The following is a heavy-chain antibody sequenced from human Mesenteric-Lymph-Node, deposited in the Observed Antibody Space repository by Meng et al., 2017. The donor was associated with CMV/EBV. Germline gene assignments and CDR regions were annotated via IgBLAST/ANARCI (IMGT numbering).Heavy chain of an antibody. CDR2: IYYSGST. V-gene: IGHV4-59*01. CDR1: GDSIGSYY. J-gene: IGHJ4*02. CDR3: ARGNWNYGY. D-gene: IGHD1-7*01. Sequence: SETLSLTCVVSGDSIGSYYWSWIRQPPGKGLEWIGYIYYSGSTNYNPSLKSRVTISVDTSKNQFSLKLSSVTAADTAVYYCARGNWNYGYWGQGTLVTVSS.